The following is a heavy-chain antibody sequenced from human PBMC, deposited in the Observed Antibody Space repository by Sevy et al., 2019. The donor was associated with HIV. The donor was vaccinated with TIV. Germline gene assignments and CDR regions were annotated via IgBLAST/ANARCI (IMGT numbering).Heavy chain of an antibody. CDR1: GYILNSYS. D-gene: IGHD3-10*01. CDR2: INAGNGNT. Sequence: ASVKVSCKASGYILNSYSMHWVRQAPGQRLEWMGWINAGNGNTKNSQTFQGRVTITRDTSASTVYMELSSMVSEDMAVYYCARERETGDFYYAMDVWGQGTTVTVSS. J-gene: IGHJ6*02. V-gene: IGHV1-3*01. CDR3: ARERETGDFYYAMDV.